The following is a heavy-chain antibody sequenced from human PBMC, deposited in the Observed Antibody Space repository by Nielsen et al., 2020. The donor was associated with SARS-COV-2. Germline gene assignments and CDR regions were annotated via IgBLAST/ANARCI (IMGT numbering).Heavy chain of an antibody. CDR3: ATSCGGDCLGAFDI. CDR1: GFTFDDYA. J-gene: IGHJ3*02. Sequence: SLKISCAASGFTFDDYAMHWVRQAPGKGLEWVSGISWNSGSIGYADSVKGRFTISRDNAKNSLYLQMNSLRAEDTALYYCATSCGGDCLGAFDIWGQGTMVTVSS. V-gene: IGHV3-9*01. CDR2: ISWNSGSI. D-gene: IGHD2-21*02.